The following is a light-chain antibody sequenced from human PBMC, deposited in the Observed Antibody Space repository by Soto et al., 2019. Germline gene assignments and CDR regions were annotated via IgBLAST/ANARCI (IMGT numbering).Light chain of an antibody. V-gene: IGKV4-1*01. Sequence: DIVMTRSPDSLAVSLGERATINCKSSQSVLYSSNNKNYLAWYQQKPGQPPTLLIYWASTRESGVPDRFSGSGSGTDFTLTISSLQAEDVAVYYCQQYYTTPRTFGQGTKVEIK. CDR2: WAS. CDR3: QQYYTTPRT. J-gene: IGKJ1*01. CDR1: QSVLYSSNNKNY.